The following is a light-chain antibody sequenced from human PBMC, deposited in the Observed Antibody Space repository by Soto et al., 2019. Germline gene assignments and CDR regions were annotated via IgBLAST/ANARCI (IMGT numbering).Light chain of an antibody. CDR2: GAS. J-gene: IGKJ2*01. V-gene: IGKV3-20*01. CDR3: QQYGSSPLYT. CDR1: QSVSSSY. Sequence: EIVLTQSPGTLSLSPEERATLSCRASQSVSSSYLAWYQQKPGQAPRLLIYGASSRATGIPDRFSGSGSGTDITLTISRLEPEDFAVYYCQQYGSSPLYTFGQGTKLEIK.